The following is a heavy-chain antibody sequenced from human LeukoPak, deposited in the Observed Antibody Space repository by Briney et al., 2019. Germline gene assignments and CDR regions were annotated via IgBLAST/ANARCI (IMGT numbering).Heavy chain of an antibody. J-gene: IGHJ4*02. CDR2: INPFSGGT. CDR1: GYSFTDYY. CDR3: ARGDSSSWHSPIDY. Sequence: ASLQVSCKASGYSFTDYYIHWVRQAPGQGLEWMGWINPFSGGTKYAQKFQGRVTMTRDTSISTAYMELSRLRSDDTAVYYCARGDSSSWHSPIDYGGQGTLVTVSS. V-gene: IGHV1-2*02. D-gene: IGHD6-13*01.